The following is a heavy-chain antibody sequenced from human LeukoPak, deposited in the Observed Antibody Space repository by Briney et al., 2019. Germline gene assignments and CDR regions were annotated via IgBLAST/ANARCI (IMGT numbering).Heavy chain of an antibody. CDR3: ARDRNPSTYYDYVWGSYRYLVY. V-gene: IGHV1-69*01. D-gene: IGHD3-16*02. CDR2: IIPIFGTA. CDR1: GGTFNSYA. Sequence: GASVKVSCKASGGTFNSYAISWVRQAPGQGLEWMGGIIPIFGTANYAQKFQGRVTITAHESTSTAYMELSSLRSEDTAVYYCARDRNPSTYYDYVWGSYRYLVYWGQGTLVTVSS. J-gene: IGHJ4*02.